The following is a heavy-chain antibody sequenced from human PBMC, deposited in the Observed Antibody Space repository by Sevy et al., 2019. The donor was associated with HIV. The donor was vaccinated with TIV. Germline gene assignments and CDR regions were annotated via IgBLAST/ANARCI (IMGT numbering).Heavy chain of an antibody. CDR1: GGTIVSSGHY. V-gene: IGHV4-39*02. CDR3: AREAGGYDYDYGMDV. D-gene: IGHD5-12*01. CDR2: IYYNGHT. Sequence: SETLSLTCSISGGTIVSSGHYWGWIRQTPGKGLEWFGSIYYNGHTFYTPSLKSRLTISIDTSKNQFSLTLSSVTVADTAVYFCAREAGGYDYDYGMDVWGQGTTVTVSS. J-gene: IGHJ6*02.